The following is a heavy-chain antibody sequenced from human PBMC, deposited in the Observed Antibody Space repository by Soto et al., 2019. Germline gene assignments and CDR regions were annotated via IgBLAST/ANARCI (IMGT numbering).Heavy chain of an antibody. CDR1: GFTFSSYG. V-gene: IGHV3-30*18. CDR2: ISYDGSNK. Sequence: QVQLVESGGGVVQPGRSLRLSCAASGFTFSSYGMHWVRQAPGKGLEWVAVISYDGSNKYYADSVKGRFTISRDNSKNTLYLEMNSLRAEDTAVYYCAKDTYYYGSESDYNAYFDYWGRGTLVTVSS. D-gene: IGHD3-10*01. J-gene: IGHJ4*02. CDR3: AKDTYYYGSESDYNAYFDY.